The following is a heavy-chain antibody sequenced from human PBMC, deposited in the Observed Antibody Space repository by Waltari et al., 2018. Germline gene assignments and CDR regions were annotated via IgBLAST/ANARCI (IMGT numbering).Heavy chain of an antibody. D-gene: IGHD7-27*01. J-gene: IGHJ4*02. CDR2: IYYSGGT. CDR1: GGSISRGGYY. Sequence: QVQLQESGPGLVKPSQTLSLTCTVSGGSISRGGYYWSWIRQHPGKGLEWIGYIYYSGGTYYNPSLKSRVTISVDTSKNQFPLKLSSVTAADTAVYYCAREDWGYTPFDYWGQGTLVTVSS. V-gene: IGHV4-31*03. CDR3: AREDWGYTPFDY.